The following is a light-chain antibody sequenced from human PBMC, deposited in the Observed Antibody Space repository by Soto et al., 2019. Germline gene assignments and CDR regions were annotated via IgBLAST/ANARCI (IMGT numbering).Light chain of an antibody. J-gene: IGKJ4*01. Sequence: IQLTQSPSSLSASVGDRVTITCRASQGISSYLALYQQQPGKAPKLLIYAASTFHSGAPSRFSGSGSGKDFTLTISSLQPEDFATYSCQQLNIYPRNFGGGTKVEIK. V-gene: IGKV1-9*01. CDR1: QGISSY. CDR3: QQLNIYPRN. CDR2: AAS.